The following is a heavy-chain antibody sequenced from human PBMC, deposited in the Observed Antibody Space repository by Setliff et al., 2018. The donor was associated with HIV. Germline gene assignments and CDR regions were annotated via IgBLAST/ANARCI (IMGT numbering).Heavy chain of an antibody. J-gene: IGHJ3*01. V-gene: IGHV1-69*13. Sequence: SVKVSCKASGGTFSNYAFSWVRQAPGQGLEWMGGIIPLLGTANYAQNFQGRVTITADASTSTAYMELSSLRSEDTAMYYCARDRHHYDSSGFDAFDLWGQGTMVTVSS. CDR1: GGTFSNYA. CDR2: IIPLLGTA. D-gene: IGHD3-22*01. CDR3: ARDRHHYDSSGFDAFDL.